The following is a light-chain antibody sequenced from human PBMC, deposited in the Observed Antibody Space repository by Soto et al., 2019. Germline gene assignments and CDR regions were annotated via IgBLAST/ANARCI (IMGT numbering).Light chain of an antibody. CDR1: SSNIGVNT. Sequence: QSVVTQPPSASGTPGQGVTISCSGSSSNIGVNTVNWYQQLPGTAPKLLIYSYNLRPSGVPDRFSGSKSGTSASLAISGLQSEDEADYHCASWDDSLNGVVFGGGTKLTVL. CDR2: SYN. V-gene: IGLV1-44*01. J-gene: IGLJ2*01. CDR3: ASWDDSLNGVV.